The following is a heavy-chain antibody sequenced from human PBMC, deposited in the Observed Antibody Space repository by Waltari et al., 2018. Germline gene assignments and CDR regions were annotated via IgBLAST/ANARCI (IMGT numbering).Heavy chain of an antibody. V-gene: IGHV3-53*01. Sequence: EVQLVESGGGLIQPGGSLRLSFAASGFKVDSSHMSWVRQSPGKGLEWVSVLYTSDGTYYADSVRGRFTISRDNAKNTLYLQMNSLRAEDTALYYCAREQRTYYFDYWGQGTLVTVSS. CDR1: GFKVDSSH. D-gene: IGHD6-25*01. CDR2: LYTSDGT. CDR3: AREQRTYYFDY. J-gene: IGHJ4*02.